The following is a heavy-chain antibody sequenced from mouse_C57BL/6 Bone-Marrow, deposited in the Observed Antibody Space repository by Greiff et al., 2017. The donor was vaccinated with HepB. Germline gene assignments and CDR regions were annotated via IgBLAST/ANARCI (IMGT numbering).Heavy chain of an antibody. CDR3: TRSIYVGYYEVVDF. Sequence: VQLQQSGAELVRPGASVTLSCKASGYTFTDYEMHWVKQTPVHGLEWIGAIDPETGGTAYNQKFKGKAILTADKSSSTAYMELRSLTSEDSAVYYCTRSIYVGYYEVVDFGGQGTSVTVSA. CDR1: GYTFTDYE. CDR2: IDPETGGT. V-gene: IGHV1-15*01. D-gene: IGHD2-3*01. J-gene: IGHJ4*01.